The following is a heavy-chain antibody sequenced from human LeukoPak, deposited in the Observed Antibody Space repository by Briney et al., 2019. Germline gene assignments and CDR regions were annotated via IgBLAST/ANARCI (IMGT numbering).Heavy chain of an antibody. CDR2: ISTSSIYI. Sequence: PGGSLRLSCAASGFTFRSYSLNWVRQAPGKGLEWVSSISTSSIYIYNADSVKGRFTISRDNAKNSLYLQMNSLRAEDTALYYCAKDSWHVWGSYRSIIDFWGQGTLVTVSS. V-gene: IGHV3-21*04. D-gene: IGHD3-16*02. CDR1: GFTFRSYS. CDR3: AKDSWHVWGSYRSIIDF. J-gene: IGHJ4*02.